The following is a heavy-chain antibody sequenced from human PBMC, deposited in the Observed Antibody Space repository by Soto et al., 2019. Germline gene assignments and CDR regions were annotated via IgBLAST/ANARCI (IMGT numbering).Heavy chain of an antibody. V-gene: IGHV1-3*01. CDR2: INLGNGNT. CDR1: GYSFIYYP. D-gene: IGHD2-15*01. J-gene: IGHJ5*02. Sequence: EASVKVSCKASGYSFIYYPIHWVRQAPGQMLEWMGWINLGNGNTAYSQKFQGRVTITRDTSASTVYMELSSLTSEDTAVFYCAREPLCGGKCYLNYFDPWGQGTLVTVSS. CDR3: AREPLCGGKCYLNYFDP.